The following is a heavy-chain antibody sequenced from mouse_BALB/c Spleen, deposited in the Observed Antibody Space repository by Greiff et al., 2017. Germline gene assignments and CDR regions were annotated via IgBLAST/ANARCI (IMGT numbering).Heavy chain of an antibody. CDR3: ARRDYGSSYLDY. CDR2: INSNGGST. J-gene: IGHJ2*01. CDR1: GFTFSSYY. V-gene: IGHV5-6-2*01. D-gene: IGHD1-1*01. Sequence: EVKVVESGGGLVKLGGSLKLSCAASGFTFSSYYMSWVRQTPEKRLELVAAINSNGGSTYYPDTVKGRFTISRDNAKNTLYLQMSSLKSEDTALYYCARRDYGSSYLDYWGQGTTLTVSS.